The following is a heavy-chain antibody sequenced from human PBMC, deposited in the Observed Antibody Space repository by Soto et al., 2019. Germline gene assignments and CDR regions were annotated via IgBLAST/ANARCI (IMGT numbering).Heavy chain of an antibody. CDR1: GGSFSGYY. CDR3: ARGFSSSWYSY. J-gene: IGHJ4*02. Sequence: QVQLQQWGAGLLKPSETLSLTCAVYGGSFSGYYWSWIRQPPGKGLEWIGEINHSGSINYNPSLKSRVTISVDTSKNQFSLKLSSVTAADTAVYYCARGFSSSWYSYWGQGTLVTVSS. D-gene: IGHD6-13*01. V-gene: IGHV4-34*01. CDR2: INHSGSI.